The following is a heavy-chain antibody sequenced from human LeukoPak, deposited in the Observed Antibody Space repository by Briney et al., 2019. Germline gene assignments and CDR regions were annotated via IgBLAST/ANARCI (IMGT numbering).Heavy chain of an antibody. CDR1: GFTFSSYA. CDR2: ISGSGGST. Sequence: GGSLRLSCAASGFTFSSYAMSWVRQAPGKGLEWVSAISGSGGSTYYADSVKGRFTISRDNSKNTLYLQMNSLRAEDTALYYCVRTYYYDSSGRRDGYYFDYWGQGTLVTVSS. J-gene: IGHJ4*02. CDR3: VRTYYYDSSGRRDGYYFDY. V-gene: IGHV3-23*01. D-gene: IGHD3-22*01.